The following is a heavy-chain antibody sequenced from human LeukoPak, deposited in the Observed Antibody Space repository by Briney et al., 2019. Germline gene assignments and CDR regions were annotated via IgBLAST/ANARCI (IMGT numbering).Heavy chain of an antibody. CDR2: INPNSGGT. V-gene: IGHV1-2*02. Sequence: ASVKVSCKASGYTFTGYYMHWVRQAPGQGLEWMGWINPNSGGTNYAQKFQGRVTMTRDTSISTAYMELSRLRSDDTAVYYCARWKAAAYKYYFDYWGQGTLVTVSS. CDR3: ARWKAAAYKYYFDY. J-gene: IGHJ4*02. CDR1: GYTFTGYY. D-gene: IGHD6-13*01.